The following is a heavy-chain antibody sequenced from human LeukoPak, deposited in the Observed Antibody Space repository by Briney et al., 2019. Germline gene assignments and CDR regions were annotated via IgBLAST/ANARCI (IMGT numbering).Heavy chain of an antibody. J-gene: IGHJ4*02. Sequence: AGGSLTLSCVASGFTFSNYAMSWVRQAPGKGLEWVSAITGSGTNRYYADSLKGRFTTSRDNSKNTVFLQMNSLRHEDKAIYYCVIWGDYDVLTGYYVPDYWGQGTLVTVAS. CDR1: GFTFSNYA. CDR2: ITGSGTNR. CDR3: VIWGDYDVLTGYYVPDY. D-gene: IGHD3-9*01. V-gene: IGHV3-23*01.